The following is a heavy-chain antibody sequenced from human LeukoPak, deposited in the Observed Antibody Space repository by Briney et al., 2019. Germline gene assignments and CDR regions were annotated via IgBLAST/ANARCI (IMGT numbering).Heavy chain of an antibody. Sequence: SETLSLTCAVSGGSISSGGYSWSWIRQPPGKGLEWIGYIYYSGSTNYNPSLKSRVTISVDTSKNQFSLKLSSVTAADTAVYYCARARGGDYDILTGYYRRGVFDPWGQGTLVTVSS. CDR2: IYYSGST. V-gene: IGHV4-61*08. CDR3: ARARGGDYDILTGYYRRGVFDP. CDR1: GGSISSGGYS. D-gene: IGHD3-9*01. J-gene: IGHJ5*02.